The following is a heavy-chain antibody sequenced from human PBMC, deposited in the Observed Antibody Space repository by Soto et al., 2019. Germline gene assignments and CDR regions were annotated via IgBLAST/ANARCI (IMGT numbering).Heavy chain of an antibody. CDR1: GFIVSSKY. D-gene: IGHD2-15*01. Sequence: EVHLVGSGGGLVQPGGSLRVCCAAFGFIVSSKYMSWVRQAAGQGLEWVSLLQSGGSTYYAGYVKGRFTISRDNSENTLLRQMNSRRIEDTAMYYCTRDDVYCSSGGCYGVPMDVWGKGTTVTVSA. V-gene: IGHV3-66*01. CDR3: TRDDVYCSSGGCYGVPMDV. J-gene: IGHJ6*04. CDR2: LQSGGST.